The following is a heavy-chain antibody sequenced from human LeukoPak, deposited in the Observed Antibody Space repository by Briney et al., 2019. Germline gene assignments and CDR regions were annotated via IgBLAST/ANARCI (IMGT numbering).Heavy chain of an antibody. J-gene: IGHJ4*02. CDR1: GGSISSGGYY. CDR2: IYYSGST. D-gene: IGHD2-15*01. CDR3: ALTHCSGGSCYCRY. V-gene: IGHV4-31*03. Sequence: PSQTLSLTCTVSGGSISSGGYYWSWIRQHPGKGLEWIGYIYYSGSTYYNPSLKSRVTISVDTSKNQFSLKLSSVTAADAAVYYCALTHCSGGSCYCRYWGQGTLVTVSS.